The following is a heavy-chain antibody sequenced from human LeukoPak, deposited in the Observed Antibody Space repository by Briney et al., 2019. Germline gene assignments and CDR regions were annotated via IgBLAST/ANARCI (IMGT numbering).Heavy chain of an antibody. CDR2: IYYSGST. CDR3: ARVPIDFWSGHVDY. V-gene: IGHV4-31*03. Sequence: SQTLSLTCTVSGGSISSGGYYWSWIRQHPGKGLEWIGNIYYSGSTYYNPSLKSRVTISVDTSKNQFSLKLSSVTAADTAVYYCARVPIDFWSGHVDYWGQGTLVTVSS. D-gene: IGHD3-3*01. J-gene: IGHJ4*02. CDR1: GGSISSGGYY.